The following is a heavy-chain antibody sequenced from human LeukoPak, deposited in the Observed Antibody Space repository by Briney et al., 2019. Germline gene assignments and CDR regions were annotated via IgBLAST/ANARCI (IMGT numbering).Heavy chain of an antibody. J-gene: IGHJ4*02. CDR3: ARVPGGDYYDSSDAGGPFDY. CDR1: GGSFSGYY. Sequence: SETLSLTCAVYGGSFSGYYWSWIRQPPGKGLEWIGEINHSGSTNYNPSLKSRVTISVDTSKNQFSLKLSSVTAADTAVYYCARVPGGDYYDSSDAGGPFDYWGQGTLVTVSS. D-gene: IGHD3-22*01. V-gene: IGHV4-34*01. CDR2: INHSGST.